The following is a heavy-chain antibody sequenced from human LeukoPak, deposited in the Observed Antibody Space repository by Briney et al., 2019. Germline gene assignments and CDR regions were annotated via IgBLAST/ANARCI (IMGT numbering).Heavy chain of an antibody. V-gene: IGHV3-48*03. D-gene: IGHD5-12*01. Sequence: GGSLRLSCAASGVTFSSYEMNWVRQAPGEGLEWVSYNSESGSTIYYADSVKGRFTISRDNAKNSLYLQMNSLRAEDTAVYYCAREASDIEPTRGINYFDYWGQGTLVTVSS. CDR1: GVTFSSYE. CDR3: AREASDIEPTRGINYFDY. CDR2: NSESGSTI. J-gene: IGHJ4*02.